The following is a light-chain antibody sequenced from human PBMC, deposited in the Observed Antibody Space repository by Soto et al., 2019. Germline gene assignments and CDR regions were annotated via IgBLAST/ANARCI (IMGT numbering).Light chain of an antibody. CDR2: SAS. CDR1: QDISTF. Sequence: DIQLTQSPSVLSASVGDRFTITCRASQDISTFLAWYQQKPGKAPQLLIYSASNLHSGVPSRFSGSGSGTEFTLTVSSLQPEDFATYHCQQHNSSQYTFGQGTKVDIK. V-gene: IGKV1-9*01. J-gene: IGKJ2*01. CDR3: QQHNSSQYT.